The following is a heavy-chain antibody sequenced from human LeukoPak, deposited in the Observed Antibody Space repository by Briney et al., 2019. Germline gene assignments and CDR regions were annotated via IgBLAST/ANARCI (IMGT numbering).Heavy chain of an antibody. Sequence: PSETLSLTCTVSGGSISSGDYSWSRIRQAPGKGLEWIAYMYYSGSTYDNPSLKSPVTMSADTSNTQLSLKLSSVTAADMAVYYCARPYYYDSRIDPWGQGILVTVSS. J-gene: IGHJ5*02. CDR2: MYYSGST. D-gene: IGHD3-22*01. CDR1: GGSISSGDYS. V-gene: IGHV4-30-4*01. CDR3: ARPYYYDSRIDP.